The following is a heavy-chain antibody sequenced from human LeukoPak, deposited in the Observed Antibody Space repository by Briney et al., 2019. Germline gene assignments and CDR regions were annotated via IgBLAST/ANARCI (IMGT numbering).Heavy chain of an antibody. Sequence: ASVKVSCKASGGTFSSYAISWVRQAPGQGLEWMGGIIPIFGTANYAQEFQGRVTITADESTSTAYMELSSLRSEDTAVYYCARDFGTSAPDEAFDIWGQGTMVTVSS. CDR3: ARDFGTSAPDEAFDI. CDR2: IIPIFGTA. D-gene: IGHD3-10*01. CDR1: GGTFSSYA. V-gene: IGHV1-69*13. J-gene: IGHJ3*02.